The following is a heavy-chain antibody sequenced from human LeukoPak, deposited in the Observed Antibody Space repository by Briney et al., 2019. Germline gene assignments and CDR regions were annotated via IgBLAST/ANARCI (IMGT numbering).Heavy chain of an antibody. CDR3: AKGGTYGGGADY. V-gene: IGHV4-59*01. J-gene: IGHJ4*02. Sequence: SETLSLTCTVSGASISRDYWTWIRQPPGKGREWIGYIYNGGSTTYSPSLNSRVTISLDTSNNQVSLRLSSVTAADTAVYYCAKGGTYGGGADYWGQGTLVTVSS. D-gene: IGHD1-26*01. CDR2: IYNGGST. CDR1: GASISRDY.